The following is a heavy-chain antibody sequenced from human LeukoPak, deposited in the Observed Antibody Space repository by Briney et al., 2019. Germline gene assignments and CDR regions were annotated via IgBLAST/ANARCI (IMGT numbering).Heavy chain of an antibody. D-gene: IGHD4-17*01. CDR3: ARLEGVDYGEIDY. CDR2: IYYSGST. J-gene: IGHJ4*02. CDR1: GGSFSGYY. Sequence: PSETLSLTCAVYGGSFSGYYWSWIRQPPGKGLEWIGSIYYSGSTYYNPSLKSRVTISVDTSKNQFSLKLSSVTAADTAVYYCARLEGVDYGEIDYWGQGTLVTVSS. V-gene: IGHV4-34*01.